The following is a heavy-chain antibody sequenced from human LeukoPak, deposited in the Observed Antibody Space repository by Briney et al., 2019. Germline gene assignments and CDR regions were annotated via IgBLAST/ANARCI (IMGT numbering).Heavy chain of an antibody. CDR1: GYTFTSYA. Sequence: ASEKVSCKASGYTFTSYAMHWVRQAPGQRLEWMGWINAGNGNTKYSQKFQGRVTITRDTSASTAYMELSSLRSEDTAVYYCAREGAGYSSSWYANPRYGMDVWGQGTTVTVSS. CDR2: INAGNGNT. V-gene: IGHV1-3*01. D-gene: IGHD6-13*01. CDR3: AREGAGYSSSWYANPRYGMDV. J-gene: IGHJ6*02.